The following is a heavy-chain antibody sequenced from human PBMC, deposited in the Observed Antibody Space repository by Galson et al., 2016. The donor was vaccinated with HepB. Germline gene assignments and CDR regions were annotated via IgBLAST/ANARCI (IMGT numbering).Heavy chain of an antibody. CDR2: IRTYSEKT. D-gene: IGHD3-16*01. Sequence: SVKVSCKASGYTFLNYGISWLRQAPGQGLEWMGRIRTYSEKTHYAETVQGRVTMTTNISTNTVHMEMRSLRPDDTAVYYCARDWGFLGGVTHNWFDPWGQGTLVIVSS. J-gene: IGHJ5*02. V-gene: IGHV1-18*01. CDR1: GYTFLNYG. CDR3: ARDWGFLGGVTHNWFDP.